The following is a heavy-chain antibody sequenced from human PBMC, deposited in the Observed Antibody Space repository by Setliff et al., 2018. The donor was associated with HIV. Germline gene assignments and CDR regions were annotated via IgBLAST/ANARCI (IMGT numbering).Heavy chain of an antibody. V-gene: IGHV4-59*01. J-gene: IGHJ6*03. Sequence: SETLSLTCTVSGGSISGYYWSWVRQPPEKRLELIGFIHYSGSSDYNPSLKSRITISVDMSRNQFSLVLSSVTAADTAVYYCARFQAWQLGRRGGYYYYMDVWGKVTTVTVSS. D-gene: IGHD1-1*01. CDR2: IHYSGSS. CDR1: GGSISGYY. CDR3: ARFQAWQLGRRGGYYYYMDV.